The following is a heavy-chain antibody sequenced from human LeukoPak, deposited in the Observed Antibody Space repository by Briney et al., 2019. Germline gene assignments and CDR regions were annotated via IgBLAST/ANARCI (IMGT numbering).Heavy chain of an antibody. Sequence: SETLSLTCTFSGGSISSSSYYWGWIRQPPGKGLEWIGSIYYSGSTNYNPSLKSRVTISVDTSKNQFSLKLSSVTAADTAVYYCARVQESQIDYYFDYWGQGTLVTVSS. CDR3: ARVQESQIDYYFDY. J-gene: IGHJ4*02. CDR2: IYYSGST. D-gene: IGHD3-9*01. V-gene: IGHV4-39*07. CDR1: GGSISSSSYY.